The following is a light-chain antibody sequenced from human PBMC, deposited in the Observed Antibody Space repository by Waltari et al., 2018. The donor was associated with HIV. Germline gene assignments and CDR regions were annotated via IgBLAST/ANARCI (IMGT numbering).Light chain of an antibody. CDR1: SSAVGAYNY. CDR3: CSYAGSSFYV. CDR2: DVS. Sequence: QSVLTQPPSVSGSPGQSVTIPCTGTSSAVGAYNYVSWYQQYPGKAPKLIIYDVSKRPSGVPDRFSGSKSGNTASLTISGLQPEDDTDYFCCSYAGSSFYVFGTATKVTVL. V-gene: IGLV2-11*01. J-gene: IGLJ1*01.